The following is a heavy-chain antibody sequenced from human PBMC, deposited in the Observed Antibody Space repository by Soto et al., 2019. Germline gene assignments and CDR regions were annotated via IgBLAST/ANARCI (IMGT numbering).Heavy chain of an antibody. CDR2: ITASGRNT. V-gene: IGHV3-23*01. D-gene: IGHD3-22*01. J-gene: IGHJ4*02. CDR3: AKGVYYDSSGYFDY. Sequence: GGSLRLSCAASGFTFSNYAMSWVRQASGKGPEWVSTITASGRNTYYADSVKGRFTTTRDNSKNTVYLQMNSLRADDTAVYFCAKGVYYDSSGYFDYWSQRTPVTVSS. CDR1: GFTFSNYA.